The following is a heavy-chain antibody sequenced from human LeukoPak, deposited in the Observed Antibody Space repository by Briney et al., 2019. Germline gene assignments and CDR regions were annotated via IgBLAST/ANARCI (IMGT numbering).Heavy chain of an antibody. V-gene: IGHV3-23*01. CDR1: GFTFSSYD. D-gene: IGHD2-15*01. CDR2: IRPSGDNT. J-gene: IGHJ5*02. CDR3: VRVPGWHWFDP. Sequence: PGGSLRLSCAASGFTFSSYDMTWVRQAPGRGLEWVSSIRPSGDNTYYGDSVKGRFTISRDNSKNTVYLQMNKMIVDDTAVYYSVRVPGWHWFDPWGQGTLVTVSS.